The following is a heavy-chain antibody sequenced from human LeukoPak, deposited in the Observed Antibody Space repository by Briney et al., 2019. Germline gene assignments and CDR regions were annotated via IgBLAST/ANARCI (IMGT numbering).Heavy chain of an antibody. J-gene: IGHJ4*02. CDR1: GFTFSSYA. CDR3: AKDLLSFDYDSSGFDY. CDR2: ISGSGAST. D-gene: IGHD3-22*01. V-gene: IGHV3-23*01. Sequence: GGSLRLSCAASGFTFSSYAMSWVRQAPGKGLEWVSTISGSGASTYYADSVKGRFTISRDNSKNTLYLQMNSLRAEDTAVYYCAKDLLSFDYDSSGFDYWGQGTLVTVSS.